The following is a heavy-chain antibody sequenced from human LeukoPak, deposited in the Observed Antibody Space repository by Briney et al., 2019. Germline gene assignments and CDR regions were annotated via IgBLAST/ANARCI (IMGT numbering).Heavy chain of an antibody. CDR1: GGSISSSSYY. V-gene: IGHV4-39*07. J-gene: IGHJ5*02. D-gene: IGHD2-15*01. CDR3: ARVFVVAGTGHWFDP. Sequence: SETLSLTCTVSGGSISSSSYYWGWIRQPPGKGLEWIGSIYYSGSTYYNPSLKSRVTISLDTSKNQFSLKLSSVTAAETAVYCCARVFVVAGTGHWFDPWGQGTLVTVSS. CDR2: IYYSGST.